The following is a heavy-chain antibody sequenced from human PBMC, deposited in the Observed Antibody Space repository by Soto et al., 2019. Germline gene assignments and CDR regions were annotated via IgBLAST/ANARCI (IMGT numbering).Heavy chain of an antibody. D-gene: IGHD2-8*01. CDR2: IKKDGSEK. J-gene: IGHJ3*02. CDR1: GFTFSSYW. Sequence: GGSLRLSCVASGFTFSSYWMSWVRQAQGKGLEWVANIKKDGSEKYYMDSVKGRFTISRDNAKNSLYMQMNSLRAEDAAVYYCARRPTPPVGGCCTNGVCYAFDIWGQGTMVTVSS. CDR3: ARRPTPPVGGCCTNGVCYAFDI. V-gene: IGHV3-7*01.